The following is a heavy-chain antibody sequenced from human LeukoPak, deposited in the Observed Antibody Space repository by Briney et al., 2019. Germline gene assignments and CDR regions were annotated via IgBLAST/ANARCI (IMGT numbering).Heavy chain of an antibody. D-gene: IGHD3-22*01. CDR1: GGSISSSGSY. CDR2: MYYSGTT. V-gene: IGHV4-31*03. Sequence: SQTLPLTCTVSGGSISSSGSYWTWLRQHPGKGLEWIAYMYYSGTTYYNPSLRSRITISVDTSKKQFSLTLSSVTAADTAVYYCAKYYHVSSGYSNWLDPWGQGTLVTVSS. CDR3: AKYYHVSSGYSNWLDP. J-gene: IGHJ5*02.